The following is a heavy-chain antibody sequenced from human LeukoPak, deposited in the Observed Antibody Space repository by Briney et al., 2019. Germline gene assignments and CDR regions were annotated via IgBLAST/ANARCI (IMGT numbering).Heavy chain of an antibody. V-gene: IGHV1-46*01. D-gene: IGHD3-3*01. J-gene: IGHJ4*02. CDR3: ARGGVLRFLEWLLLDY. CDR2: INPSGGST. Sequence: ASVKVSCKASGYTFTSYYMHWVRQAPGQGLEWMGIINPSGGSTSYAQKFQGRVTMTRDTSTSTVYMELSSLRSEDTAVYYCARGGVLRFLEWLLLDYWGQGTLVTVSS. CDR1: GYTFTSYY.